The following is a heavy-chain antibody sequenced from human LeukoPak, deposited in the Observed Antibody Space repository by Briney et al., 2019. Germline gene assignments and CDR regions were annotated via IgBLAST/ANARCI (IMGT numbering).Heavy chain of an antibody. V-gene: IGHV3-48*03. Sequence: PGGSLRLSCVASGFTFSSHEMNWVRQAPGKGLEWLSYIGSSDSTTHYADSVKGRFTISRDNSKNTLYLQMNSLRAEDTAVYNCAKAYGGNYHYYMDVWGKGTTVTVSS. J-gene: IGHJ6*03. CDR2: IGSSDSTT. D-gene: IGHD4-23*01. CDR1: GFTFSSHE. CDR3: AKAYGGNYHYYMDV.